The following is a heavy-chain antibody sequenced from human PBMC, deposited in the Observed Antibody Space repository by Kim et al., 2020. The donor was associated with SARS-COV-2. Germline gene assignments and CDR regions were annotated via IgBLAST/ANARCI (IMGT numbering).Heavy chain of an antibody. V-gene: IGHV3-23*01. Sequence: GGSLRLSCAASGFTFSSYGMSWVRQTPEKGLEWDSAISGSGDRTYYPDSVKGRFTVSRDNTKSTQYLQMNRLRVEDTAVYYCAKGGGTDWGQGTLVTVSS. CDR3: AKGGGTD. D-gene: IGHD2-15*01. CDR1: GFTFSSYG. J-gene: IGHJ4*02. CDR2: ISGSGDRT.